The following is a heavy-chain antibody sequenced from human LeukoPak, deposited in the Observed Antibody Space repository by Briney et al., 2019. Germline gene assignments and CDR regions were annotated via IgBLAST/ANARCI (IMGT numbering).Heavy chain of an antibody. Sequence: GGSLRLSCAASGFTFSSYGMHWVRQAPGKGLEWVSAISGSGGSTYYADSVKGRFTISRDNSKNTLYLQMNSLRAEDTAVYYCAKVSYSSGFDYWGQGTLVTVSS. CDR1: GFTFSSYG. V-gene: IGHV3-23*01. CDR3: AKVSYSSGFDY. J-gene: IGHJ4*02. CDR2: ISGSGGST. D-gene: IGHD6-19*01.